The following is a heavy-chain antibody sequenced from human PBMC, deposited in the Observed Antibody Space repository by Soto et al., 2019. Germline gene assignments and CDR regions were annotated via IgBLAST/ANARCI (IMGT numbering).Heavy chain of an antibody. J-gene: IGHJ2*01. V-gene: IGHV1-24*01. CDR2: FDPEDGET. CDR3: ATLGRETMTAPYWYFDL. Sequence: GASVKVSCKVSGYTLTELSMHWVRQAPGKGLEWLGGFDPEDGETIYAQRFQGGVTMTEDTPTDTAYMELTSLRSEDTAVYYCATLGRETMTAPYWYFDLWGRGTLVTVSS. CDR1: GYTLTELS. D-gene: IGHD3-22*01.